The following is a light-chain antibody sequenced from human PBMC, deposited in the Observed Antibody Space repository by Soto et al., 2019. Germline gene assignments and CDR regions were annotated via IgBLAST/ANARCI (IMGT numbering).Light chain of an antibody. V-gene: IGKV3-20*01. CDR1: QIIKTFY. J-gene: IGKJ5*01. CDR2: GVY. CDR3: QQYGSSPIT. Sequence: IVLTQSPVTLSLSPGPTSTVYSRGSQIIKTFYFGWYQQKPGQSPRLLIYGVYSRATGTPDRFSGSGSGTDFTLTISRLEPEDFAVYYCQQYGSSPITFGQGTRLEIK.